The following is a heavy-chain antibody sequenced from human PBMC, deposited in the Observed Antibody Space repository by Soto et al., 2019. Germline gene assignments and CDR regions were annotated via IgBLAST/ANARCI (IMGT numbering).Heavy chain of an antibody. Sequence: QVQLQESGPGLVKPSQTLSLTCTVSGGSISSGGYYWSWIRQHPGKGLEWIGYIYYSGSTYYNPSLTSRVTISVDTSKNQFSLKLSSVTAAYTAVYYCATYGSGTYKPTTFDYWGQGTLVTVSS. CDR1: GGSISSGGYY. D-gene: IGHD3-10*01. V-gene: IGHV4-31*03. CDR2: IYYSGST. CDR3: ATYGSGTYKPTTFDY. J-gene: IGHJ4*02.